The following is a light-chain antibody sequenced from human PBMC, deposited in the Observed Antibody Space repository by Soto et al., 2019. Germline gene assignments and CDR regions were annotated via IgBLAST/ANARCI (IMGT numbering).Light chain of an antibody. V-gene: IGKV3-15*01. CDR1: QSVSSN. CDR2: GAS. Sequence: EIVMTQSPATLSVSPGERATLSCRASQSVSSNLAWYQQKPGQAPRLLIYGASTRATGIPARFSGSGSGTEFTLTISSLQSEDFAVYYCQQYYNWWTFGQESKVEIK. J-gene: IGKJ1*01. CDR3: QQYYNWWT.